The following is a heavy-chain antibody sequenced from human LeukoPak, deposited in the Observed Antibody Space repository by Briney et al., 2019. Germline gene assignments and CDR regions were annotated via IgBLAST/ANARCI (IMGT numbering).Heavy chain of an antibody. Sequence: GASVKVSCTASGYTFTSYYMHWVRQAPGQGLEWMGIINPSGGSTSYAQKLQGRVTMTRDTTTSTVYMELSSLRSEDTAVYFCARARRGVMDYFYYGMDVWGQGTTVTVSS. V-gene: IGHV1-46*01. J-gene: IGHJ6*02. D-gene: IGHD3-16*01. CDR1: GYTFTSYY. CDR2: INPSGGST. CDR3: ARARRGVMDYFYYGMDV.